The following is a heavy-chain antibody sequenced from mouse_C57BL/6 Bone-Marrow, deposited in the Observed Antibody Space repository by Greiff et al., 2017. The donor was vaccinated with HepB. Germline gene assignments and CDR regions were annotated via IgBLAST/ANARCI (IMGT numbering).Heavy chain of an antibody. V-gene: IGHV1-80*01. Sequence: QVTLKESGAELVKPGASVKISCKASGYAFSSYWMNWVKQRPGKGLEWIGQIYPGDGDTNYNGKFKGKATLTADKSSSTAYMQLSSLTSEDSAVYFCARGRGNYGSSMDYWGQGTSVTVSS. CDR2: IYPGDGDT. CDR1: GYAFSSYW. D-gene: IGHD1-1*01. J-gene: IGHJ4*01. CDR3: ARGRGNYGSSMDY.